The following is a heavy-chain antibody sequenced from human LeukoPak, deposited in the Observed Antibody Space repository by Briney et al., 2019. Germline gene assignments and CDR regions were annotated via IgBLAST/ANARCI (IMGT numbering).Heavy chain of an antibody. D-gene: IGHD3-10*01. J-gene: IGHJ6*03. CDR3: ASRFTGPYYYYMDV. V-gene: IGHV4-38-2*02. Sequence: SSETLSLTCTLSGYSISSGYFWGWIRQPPGKGLEWIGSIYHSGSTYYNPSLKSRVTISVDTSKNQFSLKLSSVTAADTAVYYCASRFTGPYYYYMDVWGKGTTVTVSS. CDR1: GYSISSGYF. CDR2: IYHSGST.